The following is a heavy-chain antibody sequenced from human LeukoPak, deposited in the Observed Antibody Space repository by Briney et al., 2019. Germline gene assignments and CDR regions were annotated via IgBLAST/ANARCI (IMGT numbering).Heavy chain of an antibody. CDR3: ARVYYYGSGSYSAGAECFQH. CDR2: INPNSGGT. CDR1: GYTFTGYY. J-gene: IGHJ1*01. V-gene: IGHV1-2*06. D-gene: IGHD3-10*01. Sequence: GASVKVSCKASGYTFTGYYMHWVRQAPGQGLEWMGRINPNSGGTNYAQKFQGRVTMTRDTSISTAYMELSRLRSDDTAVYYCARVYYYGSGSYSAGAECFQHWGQGTLVTVSS.